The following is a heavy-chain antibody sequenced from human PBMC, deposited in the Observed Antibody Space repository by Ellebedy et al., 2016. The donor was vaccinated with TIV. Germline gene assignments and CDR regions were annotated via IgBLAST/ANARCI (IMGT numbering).Heavy chain of an antibody. Sequence: GGSLRLSXKASGYDFTNYCFAWVRQVPGKGLEWMVVIYPADSDTRYRPSFQGQVTMSADKSFSTAYLQWSTLKASDTAMYYCARGRGVTTPGRNYFDYWGQGTLVTVSS. CDR1: GYDFTNYC. J-gene: IGHJ4*02. CDR2: IYPADSDT. CDR3: ARGRGVTTPGRNYFDY. V-gene: IGHV5-51*01. D-gene: IGHD4-17*01.